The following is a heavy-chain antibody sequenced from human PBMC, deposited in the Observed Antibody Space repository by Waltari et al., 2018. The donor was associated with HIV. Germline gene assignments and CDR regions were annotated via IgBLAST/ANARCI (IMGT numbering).Heavy chain of an antibody. V-gene: IGHV4-61*02. Sequence: QVLLQESGPGRVKPSQTLSLTCTVSSGSITSGSYFWTWIRQPAGKGLEWIGRVYTSGNTNYNPSLKNRVTISVDTSRNQFSLRLSSMAAADTAVYCCARALDYYESGSFPWWFFDLWGRGSLVTVSS. CDR2: VYTSGNT. CDR1: SGSITSGSYF. D-gene: IGHD3-10*01. CDR3: ARALDYYESGSFPWWFFDL. J-gene: IGHJ2*01.